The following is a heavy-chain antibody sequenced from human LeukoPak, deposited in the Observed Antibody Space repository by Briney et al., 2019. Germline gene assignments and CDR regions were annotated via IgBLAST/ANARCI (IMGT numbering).Heavy chain of an antibody. Sequence: GASLKISCKGSGYRFNAYLIAWVRQMPGKGLEWMGIIYPDDSDTRYSPSFQGQVTISADKSVRTAYLQWSSLKASDTAMYYCARPNITSYYDSRGYDAFDVWGQGTMVTVSS. CDR2: IYPDDSDT. CDR3: ARPNITSYYDSRGYDAFDV. J-gene: IGHJ3*01. D-gene: IGHD3-22*01. CDR1: GYRFNAYL. V-gene: IGHV5-51*01.